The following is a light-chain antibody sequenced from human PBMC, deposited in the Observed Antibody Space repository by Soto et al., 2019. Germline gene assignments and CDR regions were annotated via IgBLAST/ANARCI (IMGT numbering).Light chain of an antibody. CDR3: QSYDNSLSVYV. V-gene: IGLV1-40*01. J-gene: IGLJ1*01. Sequence: QPVLTQPPSVSGAPGQRVTISCTGSSSNIGAGYDVHWYQQLPGTAPKLLIYGNSNRPSGVPDRFSGSKSGTSASLAITGLQAKDEADYYCQSYDNSLSVYVFGTGTKVPS. CDR2: GNS. CDR1: SSNIGAGYD.